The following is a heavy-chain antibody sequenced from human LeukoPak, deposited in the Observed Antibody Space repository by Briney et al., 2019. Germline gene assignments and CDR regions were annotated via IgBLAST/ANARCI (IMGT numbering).Heavy chain of an antibody. CDR3: ARGLGYSSDY. V-gene: IGHV3-48*03. D-gene: IGHD6-13*01. CDR2: ISSSGYTT. Sequence: VGSLRLSCAASGFTFSSYEMNWVRQAPGKGLEWVSYISSSGYTTYYADSVKGRFTTSRDNAKNSLYLQMNSLRAEDTAVYYCARGLGYSSDYWGEGTLVTVAS. J-gene: IGHJ4*02. CDR1: GFTFSSYE.